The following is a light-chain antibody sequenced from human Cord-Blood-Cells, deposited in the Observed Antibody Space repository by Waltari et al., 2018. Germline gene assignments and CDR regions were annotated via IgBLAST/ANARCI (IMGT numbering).Light chain of an antibody. Sequence: SYELTQTPSVSVSPGQTARITCPGDALPKQYAYWYQQKPDQAPVLVIYKDSERPSGIPERFSGSSSGTTVTLTISGVQAEDEADYDCQSADSSGTWVFGGGTKLTVL. CDR2: KDS. J-gene: IGLJ3*02. CDR1: ALPKQY. CDR3: QSADSSGTWV. V-gene: IGLV3-25*03.